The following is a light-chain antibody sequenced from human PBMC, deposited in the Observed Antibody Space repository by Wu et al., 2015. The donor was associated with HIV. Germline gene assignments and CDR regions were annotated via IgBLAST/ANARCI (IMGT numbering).Light chain of an antibody. CDR3: QQGHSIPYS. Sequence: DIQLTQSPSFLSASVGDRVTITCRASQGISSYLAWYQQKPGKAPKLLIFAASTLQSGVPSRFSGSGSGTEFTLTISSLQPEDFATYYCQQGHSIPYSFGQGTKLDIK. J-gene: IGKJ2*03. CDR2: AAS. V-gene: IGKV1-9*01. CDR1: QGISSY.